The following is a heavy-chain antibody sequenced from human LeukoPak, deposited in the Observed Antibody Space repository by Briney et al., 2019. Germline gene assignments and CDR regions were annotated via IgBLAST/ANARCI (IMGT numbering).Heavy chain of an antibody. Sequence: ASVKVSCKASGYTFTGYYMHWVRQAPGQGLEWMGWINPNSGGTNYAQKFQGRVTITADESTSTAYMELSSLRSEDTAVYYCARVAFKPAAQYYFDYWGQGTLVTVSS. D-gene: IGHD2-2*01. CDR1: GYTFTGYY. CDR2: INPNSGGT. J-gene: IGHJ4*02. CDR3: ARVAFKPAAQYYFDY. V-gene: IGHV1-2*02.